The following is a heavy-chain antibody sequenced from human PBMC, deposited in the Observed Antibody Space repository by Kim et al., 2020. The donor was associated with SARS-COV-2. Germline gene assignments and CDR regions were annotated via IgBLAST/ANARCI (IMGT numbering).Heavy chain of an antibody. V-gene: IGHV3-30*02. CDR3: AKVPRIAAAPGWLDP. J-gene: IGHJ5*02. Sequence: DSVKGYFTITRDNSSNTLYLQHNSLRAEDTAVYYCAKVPRIAAAPGWLDPWGQGTLFTVSS. D-gene: IGHD6-13*01.